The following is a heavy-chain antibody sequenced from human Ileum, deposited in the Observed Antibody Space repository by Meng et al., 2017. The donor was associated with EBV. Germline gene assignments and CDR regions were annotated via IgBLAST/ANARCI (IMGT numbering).Heavy chain of an antibody. D-gene: IGHD4-17*01. CDR3: AVFYGDCGNPSDS. CDR2: INTNTGNP. V-gene: IGHV7-4-1*02. J-gene: IGHJ4*02. Sequence: LLQCGWVREKHGGSGKGSWKGSGDTTTEDVMNGVRQAPGEGVEWVGWINTNTGNPTYAQGFTGRFVLSLDTCVSTAYLQISSLKAEDTAVYYCAVFYGDCGNPSDSWGQGTLVTVSS. CDR1: GDTTTEDV.